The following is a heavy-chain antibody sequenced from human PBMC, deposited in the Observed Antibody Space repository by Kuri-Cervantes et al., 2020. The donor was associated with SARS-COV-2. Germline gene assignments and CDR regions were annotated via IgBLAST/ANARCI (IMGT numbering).Heavy chain of an antibody. D-gene: IGHD1-1*01. CDR2: INTDGSYT. J-gene: IGHJ4*02. Sequence: GESLKISCAASGFTFSGHWIHWVRQAPGKGLVWVSRINTDGSYTNNADSVKGRFTLSRDNAKNMLFLQINSLRAEDTAVYYCVRDGDHWNFDYWGQGTLVTVSS. V-gene: IGHV3-74*01. CDR3: VRDGDHWNFDY. CDR1: GFTFSGHW.